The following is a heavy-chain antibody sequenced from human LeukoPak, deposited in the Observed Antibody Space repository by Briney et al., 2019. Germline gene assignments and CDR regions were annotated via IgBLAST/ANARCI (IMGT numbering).Heavy chain of an antibody. Sequence: GASVKVSCKASGYTFTGYAMHWVRQAPGQRLEWMGWINAGNGNTKYSQKFQGRVTITRDTSASTAYMELSSLRSEDTAVYYCASAPGIAVAGQTEYFGYWGQGTLVTVSS. CDR1: GYTFTGYA. CDR3: ASAPGIAVAGQTEYFGY. V-gene: IGHV1-3*01. D-gene: IGHD6-19*01. J-gene: IGHJ4*02. CDR2: INAGNGNT.